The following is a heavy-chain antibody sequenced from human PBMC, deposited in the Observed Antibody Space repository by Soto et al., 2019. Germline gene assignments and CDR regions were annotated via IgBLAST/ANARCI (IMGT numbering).Heavy chain of an antibody. J-gene: IGHJ6*03. CDR3: AKDQDTSSPLCIDV. D-gene: IGHD6-6*01. V-gene: IGHV3-23*01. CDR1: GFTFSSYA. Sequence: EVQLLESGGGLVQPGGSLRLSCAASGFTFSSYAMSWVRQAPGKGLEWVSAISGSGASTYYAASVKGRFTISRDNSKNTLDLQMNSLRAEDTAVYYCAKDQDTSSPLCIDVWGKGTTVTVSS. CDR2: ISGSGAST.